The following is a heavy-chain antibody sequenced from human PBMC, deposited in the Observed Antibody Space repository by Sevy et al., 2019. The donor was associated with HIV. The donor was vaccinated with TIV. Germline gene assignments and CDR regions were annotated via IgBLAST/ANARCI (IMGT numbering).Heavy chain of an antibody. CDR2: ITSTGLNT. CDR3: ARGWPINF. CDR1: GFIFNTQA. D-gene: IGHD6-13*01. V-gene: IGHV3-23*01. J-gene: IGHJ4*02. Sequence: GGSLRLSRAASGFIFNTQAMTWVRQAPGKGLEWVSSITSTGLNTFHANSVKGRFTISRDNSTSTVYLQMNSLRAEDTALYYCARGWPINFWGQGTLVTVSS.